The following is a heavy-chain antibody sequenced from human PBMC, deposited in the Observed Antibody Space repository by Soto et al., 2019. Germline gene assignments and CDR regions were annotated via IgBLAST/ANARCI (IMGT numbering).Heavy chain of an antibody. V-gene: IGHV4-59*01. J-gene: IGHJ4*02. Sequence: SETLSLTCTVSVGSISSYYWSWIRQPPGKGLEWIGYIYYSGSTNYNPSLKSRVTISVDTSKNQFSLKLSSVTAADTAVYYCARVELIGYYFDYWGQGTLVTVSS. D-gene: IGHD1-7*01. CDR2: IYYSGST. CDR1: VGSISSYY. CDR3: ARVELIGYYFDY.